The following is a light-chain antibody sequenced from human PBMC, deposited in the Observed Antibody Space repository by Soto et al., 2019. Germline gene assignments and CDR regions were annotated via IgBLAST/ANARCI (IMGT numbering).Light chain of an antibody. J-gene: IGKJ5*01. CDR2: AAS. V-gene: IGKV1-39*01. CDR1: QSISNY. Sequence: DIQMTQSPSSLSASVGDRGTITCRASQSISNYLNWYQQKVGKAPKLLISAASNLQRGVTSKFSGSGSGTDFTLTISSLQPEDFATYFCQQTYSKPITFGQGTRLEIK. CDR3: QQTYSKPIT.